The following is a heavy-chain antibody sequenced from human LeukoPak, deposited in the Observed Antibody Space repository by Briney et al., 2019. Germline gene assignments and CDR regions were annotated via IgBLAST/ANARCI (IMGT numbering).Heavy chain of an antibody. CDR1: GGSISSSNW. CDR3: ARLPLRCSGGSCYPYFDY. D-gene: IGHD2-15*01. J-gene: IGHJ4*02. CDR2: IYHSGST. Sequence: SETLSLTCAVSGGSISSSNWWSWVRQPPGEGLEWIGEIYHSGSTNYNPSLMSRVTISVDKSKNQFSLKLSSVTAADTAVYYCARLPLRCSGGSCYPYFDYWGQGTLVTVSS. V-gene: IGHV4-4*02.